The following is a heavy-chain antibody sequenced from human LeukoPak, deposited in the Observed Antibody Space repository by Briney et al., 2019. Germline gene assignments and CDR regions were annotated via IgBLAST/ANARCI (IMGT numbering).Heavy chain of an antibody. CDR3: TNYDFWKSFDY. CDR1: GFTFSGSA. Sequence: GGSLRLSCAASGFTFSGSAMDWVRQASGKGPEWVGRIRSKANSYATAYAVSVKGRFTISRDDSKNTAYLQMNSLKTEDTAVYYCTNYDFWKSFDYWGQGTLVTVSS. CDR2: IRSKANSYAT. V-gene: IGHV3-73*01. D-gene: IGHD3-3*01. J-gene: IGHJ4*02.